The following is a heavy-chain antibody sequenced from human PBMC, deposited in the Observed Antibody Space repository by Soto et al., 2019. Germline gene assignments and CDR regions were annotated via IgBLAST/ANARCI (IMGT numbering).Heavy chain of an antibody. Sequence: QVQLVQSGAEVKKPGASVKVSCKSSGYTFTSYAMHWVRQAPGQRLELMGWINAGNGNTKYSQKFQGRFTITRDTSASTAYMELSSLRSEDTAVYYCARAGGYCSGGSCYQYQFDYWGKGTLVTVSS. CDR2: INAGNGNT. J-gene: IGHJ4*02. CDR3: ARAGGYCSGGSCYQYQFDY. D-gene: IGHD2-15*01. CDR1: GYTFTSYA. V-gene: IGHV1-3*01.